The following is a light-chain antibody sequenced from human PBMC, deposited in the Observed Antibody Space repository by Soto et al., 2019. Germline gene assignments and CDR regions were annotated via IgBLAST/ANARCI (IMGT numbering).Light chain of an antibody. CDR1: SSDVGNYNL. CDR3: CSYAGSSTYYV. CDR2: EGS. Sequence: QSVLGQPASVSGSPGQSITISCTGTSSDVGNYNLVSWYQQHPGKAPKLMIYEGSKRPSGVSNRFSASKSGNTASLTISGLQAEDEADYYCCSYAGSSTYYVFGTGTKVTVL. V-gene: IGLV2-23*01. J-gene: IGLJ1*01.